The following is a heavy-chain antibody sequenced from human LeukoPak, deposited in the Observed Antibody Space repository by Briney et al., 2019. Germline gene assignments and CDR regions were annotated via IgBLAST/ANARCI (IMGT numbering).Heavy chain of an antibody. CDR2: VSTGSNYI. CDR1: GFTFSSYS. V-gene: IGHV3-21*01. CDR3: AKGRGIAAGQNHAEYFQH. Sequence: PGGSLRLSCTASGFTFSSYSLNWVRQAPGKGLEWVSSVSTGSNYIYYADSVKGRFTISRDNDKNSLYLQMNSLRVEDTAVYYCAKGRGIAAGQNHAEYFQHWGQGTLVTVSS. D-gene: IGHD6-13*01. J-gene: IGHJ1*01.